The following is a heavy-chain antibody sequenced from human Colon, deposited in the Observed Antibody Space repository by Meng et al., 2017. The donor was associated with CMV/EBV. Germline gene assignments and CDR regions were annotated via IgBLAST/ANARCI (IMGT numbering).Heavy chain of an antibody. V-gene: IGHV4-34*01. CDR2: INHSGST. Sequence: GSLRLSCAVYGGSFSGYYWSWIRQPPGKGLEWIGEINHSGSTNYNPSLKSRVTISLDTSKNQFSLKLSSVTAADTAVYYCARGGYCSSTSCYSSWCDPWGQGTLVTVSS. D-gene: IGHD2-2*02. CDR1: GGSFSGYY. J-gene: IGHJ5*02. CDR3: ARGGYCSSTSCYSSWCDP.